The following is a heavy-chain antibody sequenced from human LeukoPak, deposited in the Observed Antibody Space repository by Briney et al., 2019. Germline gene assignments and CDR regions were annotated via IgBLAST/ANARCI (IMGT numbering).Heavy chain of an antibody. V-gene: IGHV3-21*01. Sequence: PGGSLRLSCAASGFTFSSYSMNWVRQAPGKGLEWVSSISSSSSYIYYADSVKGRFTISRGNAKNSLYLQMNSLRAEDTAVYYCARDLVEAVAGIFDAFDIWGQGTMVTVSS. CDR1: GFTFSSYS. CDR3: ARDLVEAVAGIFDAFDI. CDR2: ISSSSSYI. D-gene: IGHD6-19*01. J-gene: IGHJ3*02.